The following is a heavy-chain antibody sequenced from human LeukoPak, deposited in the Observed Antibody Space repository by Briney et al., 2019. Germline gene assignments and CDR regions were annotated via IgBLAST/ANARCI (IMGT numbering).Heavy chain of an antibody. CDR1: GFTVRTNY. D-gene: IGHD6-13*01. V-gene: IGHV3-53*01. CDR3: ARVAAAGTGPDY. J-gene: IGHJ4*02. Sequence: PGGSLRLSCAASGFTVRTNYMSWVRQAPGKGLEWASVIYSGGSTYYADSVKGRFTISRDNSKNTLSLQMNSLRAEDTAVYYCARVAAAGTGPDYWGQGTLVTVSS. CDR2: IYSGGST.